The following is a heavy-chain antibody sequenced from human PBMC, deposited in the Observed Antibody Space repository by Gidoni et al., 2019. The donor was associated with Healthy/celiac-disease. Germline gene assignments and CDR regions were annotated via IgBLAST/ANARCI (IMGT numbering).Heavy chain of an antibody. J-gene: IGHJ4*02. V-gene: IGHV3-48*03. Sequence: EVQLVESGGGLVQPGGSLRLSCAASGFTFSSYEMNWVRQAPGKGLEWVSYIISSGSTIYYADSVKGRFTISRDNAKNSLYLQMNSLRAEDTAVYYCARVGRLGRSFDYWGQGTLVTVSS. CDR3: ARVGRLGRSFDY. CDR2: IISSGSTI. D-gene: IGHD3-16*01. CDR1: GFTFSSYE.